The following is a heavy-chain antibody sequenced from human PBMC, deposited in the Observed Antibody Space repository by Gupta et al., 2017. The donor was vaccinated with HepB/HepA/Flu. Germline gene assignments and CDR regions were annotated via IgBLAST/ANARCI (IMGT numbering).Heavy chain of an antibody. Sequence: WIGYIYYSGSTNYNPSLKSRVTISVDTSKNQFSLKLSSVTAADTAVYYCARVALFGEPYYYYYMDVWGKGTTVTVSS. CDR3: ARVALFGEPYYYYYMDV. J-gene: IGHJ6*03. CDR2: IYYSGST. V-gene: IGHV4-59*01. D-gene: IGHD3-3*01.